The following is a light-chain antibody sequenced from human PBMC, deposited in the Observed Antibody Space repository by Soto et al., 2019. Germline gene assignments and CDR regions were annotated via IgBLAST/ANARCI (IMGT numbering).Light chain of an antibody. CDR2: DAS. CDR1: QSVSSY. Sequence: EIVLTQSPATLSLSPGERATLSCRASQSVSSYLAWYQQKPGQAPRLLIYDASNRATGIPPRFIGSGSGTAFTLTISSLEPEDFAVYYCQQRSNWPPLTFGGGTKVEIK. V-gene: IGKV3-11*01. CDR3: QQRSNWPPLT. J-gene: IGKJ4*01.